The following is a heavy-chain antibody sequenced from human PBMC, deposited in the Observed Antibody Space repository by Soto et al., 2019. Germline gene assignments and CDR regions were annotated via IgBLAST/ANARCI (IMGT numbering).Heavy chain of an antibody. Sequence: GESLKICCKGSGYSFTSYWIGWVRQMPGKGLEWMGIIYPGDSDTRYSPSFQGQVTISADKSISTAYLQWSSLKASDTAMYYCARVTYYYDSSGPGAFDIWGQGTMVTVSS. J-gene: IGHJ3*02. CDR2: IYPGDSDT. CDR3: ARVTYYYDSSGPGAFDI. V-gene: IGHV5-51*01. D-gene: IGHD3-22*01. CDR1: GYSFTSYW.